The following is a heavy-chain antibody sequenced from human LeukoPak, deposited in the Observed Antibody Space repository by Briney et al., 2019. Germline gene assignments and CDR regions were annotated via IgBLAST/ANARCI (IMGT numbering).Heavy chain of an antibody. CDR2: IDHDGSQK. CDR3: VTDRSKVRGV. J-gene: IGHJ6*02. V-gene: IGHV3-7*02. Sequence: GGSLRLSCVASGFTFSSYWMNWVRQAPGKGLEWAANIDHDGSQKYYADSVEGRFAISRDNAKNSLYLQMNSLRAEDTAVYYCVTDRSKVRGVWGQGTTVTVSS. CDR1: GFTFSSYW.